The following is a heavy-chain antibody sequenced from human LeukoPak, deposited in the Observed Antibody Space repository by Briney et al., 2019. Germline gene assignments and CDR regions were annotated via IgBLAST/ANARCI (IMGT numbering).Heavy chain of an antibody. CDR3: ARGTVQMGMGERFFDF. J-gene: IGHJ4*02. Sequence: SETLSLTCSVSSGSINTYYWTWIRLSPGKGLDWIGYIYYSGTTNYNPSLKSRVSMSVDTSRNQFSLRLSSVTAADTAIYYCARGTVQMGMGERFFDFWGQGTLVTVSS. CDR1: SGSINTYY. CDR2: IYYSGTT. V-gene: IGHV4-59*01. D-gene: IGHD3-16*01.